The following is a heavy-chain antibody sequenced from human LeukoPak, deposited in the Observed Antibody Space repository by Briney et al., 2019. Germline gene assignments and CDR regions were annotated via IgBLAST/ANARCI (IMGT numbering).Heavy chain of an antibody. CDR3: ANVFRSHFFGRKRASSFDY. Sequence: GDSLRLSCSAWGFILSSCAVRCVRQPRGEAVEGCAGISCTDGYTYYAHSVKGRFTIGRDNSNKTLSLQMHSLRAEARAVYYCANVFRSHFFGRKRASSFDYWGRGTLVTVSS. CDR1: GFILSSCA. CDR2: ISCTDGYT. J-gene: IGHJ4*02. V-gene: IGHV3-23*01. D-gene: IGHD3-10*01.